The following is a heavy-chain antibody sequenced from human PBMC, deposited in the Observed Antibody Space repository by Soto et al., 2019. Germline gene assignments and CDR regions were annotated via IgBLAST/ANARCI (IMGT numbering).Heavy chain of an antibody. CDR1: GFSFSTYA. Sequence: EVQLLESGGGLVQAGGSLRLSCSASGFSFSTYAMSWVRQAPGKGLEWVSAISGSGGSTYYADSVKGRFTISRDNSKKTLYLQMNSLRAEDTAVYYCAKNWDTTFSSSSHWGQGTLVTVSS. CDR2: ISGSGGST. D-gene: IGHD6-6*01. V-gene: IGHV3-23*01. CDR3: AKNWDTTFSSSSH. J-gene: IGHJ4*02.